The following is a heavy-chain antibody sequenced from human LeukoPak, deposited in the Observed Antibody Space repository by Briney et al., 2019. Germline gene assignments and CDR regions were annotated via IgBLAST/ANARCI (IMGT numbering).Heavy chain of an antibody. CDR2: ITPMFGTA. CDR1: GGTFSSYD. D-gene: IGHD4-23*01. CDR3: ARGWLAETSVVTPCNY. J-gene: IGHJ4*02. Sequence: SVKVSCKASGGTFSSYDISWVRQAPGQGLEWMGGITPMFGTAKYAQKFQGRVTITAVESMSTAYMELSSLRSEDTAVYYCARGWLAETSVVTPCNYWGQGTLVTVSS. V-gene: IGHV1-69*13.